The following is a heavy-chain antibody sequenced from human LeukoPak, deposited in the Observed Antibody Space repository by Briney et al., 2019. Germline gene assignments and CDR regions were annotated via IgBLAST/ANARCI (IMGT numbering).Heavy chain of an antibody. Sequence: GESLKISCQAPGYTFSDLWIGWVRQMPGKGLEWMGIIYPGDSDTRYSPSFQGQVTISADKSISTAYLQWSSLKASDTAMYYCAKSMVRGVIDAFDIWGQGTMVTVSS. V-gene: IGHV5-51*01. CDR2: IYPGDSDT. CDR1: GYTFSDLW. CDR3: AKSMVRGVIDAFDI. J-gene: IGHJ3*02. D-gene: IGHD3-10*01.